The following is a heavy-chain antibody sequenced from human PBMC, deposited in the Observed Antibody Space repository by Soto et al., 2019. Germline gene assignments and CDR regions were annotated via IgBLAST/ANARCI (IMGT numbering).Heavy chain of an antibody. Sequence: SETLSLTCTVSGGSISSGVYYWSWIRQHPGKGLEWIGYIYYSGSTNYNPSLKSRVTISVDTSKNQFSLKLSSVTAADTAVYYCASAIVSYYSSGSYSNWFDPWGQGTLVTVSS. D-gene: IGHD3-10*01. V-gene: IGHV4-61*08. CDR2: IYYSGST. CDR1: GGSISSGVYY. J-gene: IGHJ5*02. CDR3: ASAIVSYYSSGSYSNWFDP.